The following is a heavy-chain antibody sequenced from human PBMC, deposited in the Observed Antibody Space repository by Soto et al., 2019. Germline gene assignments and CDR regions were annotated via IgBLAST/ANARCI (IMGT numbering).Heavy chain of an antibody. Sequence: QVHLVQSGAEVKKPGASVKVSCKGSGYAFTTYGITWVRQAPGQGLEWMGWISAHNGNTNYAQKLQGRVTVTRDTSTSTTYMELRILKSGDTAVYYGARGRYGDYWGQGALVTVSS. CDR3: ARGRYGDY. CDR2: ISAHNGNT. CDR1: GYAFTTYG. J-gene: IGHJ4*02. D-gene: IGHD1-1*01. V-gene: IGHV1-18*01.